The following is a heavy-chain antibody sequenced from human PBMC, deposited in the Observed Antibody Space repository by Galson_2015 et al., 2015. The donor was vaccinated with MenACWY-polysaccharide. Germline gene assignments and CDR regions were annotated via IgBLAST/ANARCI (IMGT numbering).Heavy chain of an antibody. CDR2: IPGSAAST. J-gene: IGHJ4*02. CDR1: GFTFSDTA. D-gene: IGHD2-2*01. CDR3: ARVRYSTGKYQFDY. V-gene: IGHV3-23*01. Sequence: SLRLSCAASGFTFSDTAMGWVRQAPGKGLEWAAAIPGSAASTFYADSVKGRFTISRDNSNNMLYLQMNSLTVEDTAIYYCARVRYSTGKYQFDYWGQGTLVAVSS.